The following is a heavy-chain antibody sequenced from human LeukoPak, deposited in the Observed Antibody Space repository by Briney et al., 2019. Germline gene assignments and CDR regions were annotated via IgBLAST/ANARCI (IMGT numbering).Heavy chain of an antibody. J-gene: IGHJ4*02. D-gene: IGHD2-2*01. CDR3: AKEPGTLGY. CDR2: ISGSGGST. CDR1: GFTFNNFG. Sequence: GGSLRLSCEASGFTFNNFGMHWVRQAPGKGLEWVSAISGSGGSTYYADSVKGRFTISRDNSKNTLYLQMNSLRAEDTAVYYCAKEPGTLGYWGQGTLVTVSS. V-gene: IGHV3-23*01.